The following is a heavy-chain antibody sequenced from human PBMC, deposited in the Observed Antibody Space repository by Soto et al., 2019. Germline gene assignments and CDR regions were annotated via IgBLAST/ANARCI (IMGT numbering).Heavy chain of an antibody. D-gene: IGHD3-3*01. V-gene: IGHV3-30*18. J-gene: IGHJ4*02. CDR3: AKDPDFGVVNPPSY. Sequence: VAVISYDGSNKYYADSVKGRFTISRDNSKNTLYLQMNSLRAEDTAVYYCAKDPDFGVVNPPSYWGQGTLVTVSS. CDR2: ISYDGSNK.